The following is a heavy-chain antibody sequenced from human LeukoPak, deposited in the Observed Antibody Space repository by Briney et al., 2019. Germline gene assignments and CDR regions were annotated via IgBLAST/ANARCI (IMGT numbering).Heavy chain of an antibody. CDR2: IYYSGST. V-gene: IGHV4-59*01. Sequence: PSETLSLTCTVSGGSISSYYWIWIRQPPGKGLEWIGYIYYSGSTNYNPSLKSRVTISVDTSKNQFSLKLSSVTAADTAVYYCARGGSHSLDFDYWGQGTLVTVSS. J-gene: IGHJ4*02. D-gene: IGHD1-26*01. CDR1: GGSISSYY. CDR3: ARGGSHSLDFDY.